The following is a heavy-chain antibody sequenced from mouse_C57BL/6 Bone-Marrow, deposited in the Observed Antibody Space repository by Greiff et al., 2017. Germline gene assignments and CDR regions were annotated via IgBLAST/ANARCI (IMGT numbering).Heavy chain of an antibody. CDR1: GYTFTDYY. CDR2: INPYNGGT. Sequence: EVQLQESGPVLVKPGASVKMSCKASGYTFTDYYMNWVKQSHGQSLEWIGVINPYNGGTSYNQKFKGKATLTVDKSYSTAYMELNSLTSEDSAVXYCAGYGNYVYVDVWGTGTTVTVSS. CDR3: AGYGNYVYVDV. D-gene: IGHD2-1*01. J-gene: IGHJ1*03. V-gene: IGHV1-19*01.